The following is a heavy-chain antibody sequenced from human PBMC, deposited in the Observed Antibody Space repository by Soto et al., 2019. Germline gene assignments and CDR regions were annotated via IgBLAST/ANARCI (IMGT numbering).Heavy chain of an antibody. Sequence: HSATLSLTCTVSGGSLSSSSYYWGWIRPTAGKGLEWIGRIYTSGSTNYNPSLKSRVTMSVDTSKNQFSLKLSSVTAADTAVYYCARDNWNLLGGLYCDYWGQGTLVTVSA. V-gene: IGHV4-61*02. CDR1: GGSLSSSSYY. D-gene: IGHD1-20*01. CDR2: IYTSGST. J-gene: IGHJ4*02. CDR3: ARDNWNLLGGLYCDY.